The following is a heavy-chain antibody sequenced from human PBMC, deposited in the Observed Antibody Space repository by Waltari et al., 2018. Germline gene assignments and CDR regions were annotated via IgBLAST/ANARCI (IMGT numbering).Heavy chain of an antibody. V-gene: IGHV3-33*01. CDR2: IWYDGRNK. CDR1: GFLFSFYG. CDR3: ARGGPDNQESLDI. J-gene: IGHJ3*02. Sequence: QVKLVESGGGVVQPGMSPKLSGAASGFLFSFYGMPWVRQAPGKGLEWGANIWYDGRNKYYGDPVKCRLTVYRVNSKYTLFLQMDSLRAEDTAVYYCARGGPDNQESLDIWGRGTMVTVSS.